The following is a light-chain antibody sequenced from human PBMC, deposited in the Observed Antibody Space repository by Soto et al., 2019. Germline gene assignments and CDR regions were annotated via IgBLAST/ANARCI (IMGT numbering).Light chain of an antibody. CDR2: DAS. CDR3: QPFYNWST. Sequence: EIVMTQSPGSLSVSPGESATLSCWASQSVTSNLAWYQQKPGQAPRLLIYDASTRATGIPARFSGSGSGTEFPLTISSLQSEDFAVYYCQPFYNWSTFGQGTRLEIK. J-gene: IGKJ5*01. CDR1: QSVTSN. V-gene: IGKV3-15*01.